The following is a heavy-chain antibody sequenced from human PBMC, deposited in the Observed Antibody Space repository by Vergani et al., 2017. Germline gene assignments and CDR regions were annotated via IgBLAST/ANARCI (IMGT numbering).Heavy chain of an antibody. Sequence: EVQLVESGGGLVQPGRSLRLSCTASGFTFGDYAMSWVRQAPGKGLEWVGFIRSKAYGGTTEYAASVKGRFTISRDDSKSIAYLQMNSLKTEDTAVYYCTSHIVGAGGQGTLVTVSS. CDR1: GFTFGDYA. CDR2: IRSKAYGGTT. V-gene: IGHV3-49*04. J-gene: IGHJ4*02. D-gene: IGHD1-26*01. CDR3: TSHIVGA.